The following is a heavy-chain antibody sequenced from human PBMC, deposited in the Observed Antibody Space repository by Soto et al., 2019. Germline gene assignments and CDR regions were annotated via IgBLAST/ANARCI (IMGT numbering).Heavy chain of an antibody. CDR1: GFTFSTYA. CDR2: ISGSGGSI. J-gene: IGHJ6*02. Sequence: EVQLLESGGGLVQPGGSLRLSCAASGFTFSTYAMNWVRQAPGNGLEWVSAISGSGGSIHYADSVKGRFTISRDNSKNTLYLPMNSLRGEDTAVYHCVKGYWKGDVWGQGTTVTVSS. CDR3: VKGYWKGDV. D-gene: IGHD1-1*01. V-gene: IGHV3-23*01.